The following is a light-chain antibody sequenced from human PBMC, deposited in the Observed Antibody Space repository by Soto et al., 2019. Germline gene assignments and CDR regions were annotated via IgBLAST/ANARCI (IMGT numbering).Light chain of an antibody. CDR1: QSVGSN. CDR3: QQYYNQWT. CDR2: DAS. J-gene: IGKJ1*01. Sequence: EIVMTQSPATLSVSPGERATLSCRASQSVGSNLAWYQQKPGQAPRLLMYDASTKATGIPARFSGSGYGTEFTHTITSLQSEDFVVYFCQQYYNQWTFGQGTKVDIK. V-gene: IGKV3-15*01.